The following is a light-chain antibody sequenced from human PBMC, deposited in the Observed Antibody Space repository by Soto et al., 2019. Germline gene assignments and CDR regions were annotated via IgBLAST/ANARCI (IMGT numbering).Light chain of an antibody. CDR3: QQYNNWPIT. CDR2: GAS. CDR1: QSVSSN. Sequence: EIVMTQSPATLSVSPGERATLSCRASQSVSSNLAWYQQKPGQAPRLLIYGASTRATGIPARLSGSGSGTEFTLTISSLQSEDFEVYYCQQYNNWPITFGQGTRLEIK. V-gene: IGKV3-15*01. J-gene: IGKJ5*01.